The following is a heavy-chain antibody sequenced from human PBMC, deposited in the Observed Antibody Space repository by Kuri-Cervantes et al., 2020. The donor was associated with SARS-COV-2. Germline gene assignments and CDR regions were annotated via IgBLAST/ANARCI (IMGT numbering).Heavy chain of an antibody. V-gene: IGHV4-61*02. Sequence: LRLSCTVSGGSISSGSYYWSWIRQPAGKGLEWIGRIYTGGSTNYNPSLKSRVTISVDTSKNQFSLKLSSVTAADTAVYYCARGTVGAPGGGMDVWGQGTTVTVSS. D-gene: IGHD1-26*01. CDR3: ARGTVGAPGGGMDV. CDR1: GGSISSGSYY. J-gene: IGHJ6*02. CDR2: IYTGGST.